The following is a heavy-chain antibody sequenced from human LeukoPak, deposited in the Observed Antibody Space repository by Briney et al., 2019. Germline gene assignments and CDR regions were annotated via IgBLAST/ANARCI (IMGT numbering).Heavy chain of an antibody. D-gene: IGHD1-1*01. Sequence: SVKVSCKASGFTFTSSAVQWVRQARGQGLGWIGWIVVGSGNTNYAQKFQERVTINRDMSTSTAYMELSSLRSEDTAVYYCATDDVTTGTKTALGYWGQGTLVTVSS. CDR3: ATDDVTTGTKTALGY. J-gene: IGHJ4*02. CDR1: GFTFTSSA. V-gene: IGHV1-58*01. CDR2: IVVGSGNT.